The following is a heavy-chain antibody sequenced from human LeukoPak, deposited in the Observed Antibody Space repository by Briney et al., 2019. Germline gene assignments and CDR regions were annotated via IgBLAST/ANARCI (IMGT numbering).Heavy chain of an antibody. CDR1: GGSISSSTFY. J-gene: IGHJ5*02. V-gene: IGHV4-39*01. CDR2: LYYSGST. CDR3: ASSGGPTKWFDP. D-gene: IGHD3-10*01. Sequence: SETLSLTCTVSGGSISSSTFYWGWIRQPPGKGLEWIGSLYYSGSTYYNPSLKSRVTISVDTSKNQFSLKLSSVTAADTAVYYCASSGGPTKWFDPWGQGTLVTVSS.